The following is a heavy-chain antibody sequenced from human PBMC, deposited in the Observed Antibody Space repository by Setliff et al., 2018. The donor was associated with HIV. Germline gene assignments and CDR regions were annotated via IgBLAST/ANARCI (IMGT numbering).Heavy chain of an antibody. V-gene: IGHV4-30-4*08. Sequence: SETLSLTCTVSGGSISSGNNYWSWNRQPPGKGLEWIAYIYYSGNTYYNPSLKSRATISVDTSKNQFSLKLNSVTVADTAVYYCARDPAVASREVAFDIWGQGTMVTVS. CDR1: GGSISSGNNY. D-gene: IGHD2-21*01. J-gene: IGHJ3*02. CDR2: IYYSGNT. CDR3: ARDPAVASREVAFDI.